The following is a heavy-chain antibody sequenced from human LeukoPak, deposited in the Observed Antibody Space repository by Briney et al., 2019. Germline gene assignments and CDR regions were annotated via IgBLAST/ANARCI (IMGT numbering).Heavy chain of an antibody. J-gene: IGHJ4*02. D-gene: IGHD5-18*01. CDR1: GFTFSYYW. Sequence: PGGSLRLSCATSGFTFSYYWMTWVRQAPGKGLEWVANIKQDGSEKYYVDSVKGRFTISRDNAEKSVYLQMNSLRAEDTAVYYCARKPSAAGYSDAFDYWGQGALVTVSS. V-gene: IGHV3-7*03. CDR3: ARKPSAAGYSDAFDY. CDR2: IKQDGSEK.